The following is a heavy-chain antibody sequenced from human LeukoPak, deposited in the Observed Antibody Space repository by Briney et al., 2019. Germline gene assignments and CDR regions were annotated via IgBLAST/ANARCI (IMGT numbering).Heavy chain of an antibody. D-gene: IGHD6-19*01. J-gene: IGHJ4*02. CDR1: GYTFTGYY. CDR3: ARVKSSGNQNPFFDH. CDR2: INPKSGGT. Sequence: ASVKVSCKASGYTFTGYYMHWVRQAPGQGLDWMGWINPKSGGTSYAQKFQDRVTLTRDTSINTTYMELSRLRSDDTAVYYCARVKSSGNQNPFFDHWGQGTLVTVSS. V-gene: IGHV1-2*02.